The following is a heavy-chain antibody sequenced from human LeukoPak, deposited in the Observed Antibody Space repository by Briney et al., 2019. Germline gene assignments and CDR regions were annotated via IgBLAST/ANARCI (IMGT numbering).Heavy chain of an antibody. V-gene: IGHV3-23*01. CDR1: GFTFSSFA. CDR2: IINPGGET. D-gene: IGHD3-16*01. CDR3: AKGSGVGGYRPFDK. J-gene: IGHJ4*02. Sequence: GGSLRLSCAASGFTFSSFAMNWVRQAPGKGLGWVSFIINPGGETSHADSVKGRFSISRDNSKDTLYLQMNSLRADDTAIYYCAKGSGVGGYRPFDKWGQGTLVTVSS.